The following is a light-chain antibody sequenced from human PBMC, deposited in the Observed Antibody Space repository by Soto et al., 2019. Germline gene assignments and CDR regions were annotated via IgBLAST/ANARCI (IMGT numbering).Light chain of an antibody. J-gene: IGKJ5*01. Sequence: IVLTNSRCTLSLSQAERAILSCRASQTVRSSYLAWYQQRPGQAPRLLIYGASTRATGIPDRFRGSGSGTDFTLTISSLEPEDFSVYYCQQRYNWPVTFGQGTRLEIK. CDR2: GAS. CDR3: QQRYNWPVT. CDR1: QTVRSSY. V-gene: IGKV3D-20*02.